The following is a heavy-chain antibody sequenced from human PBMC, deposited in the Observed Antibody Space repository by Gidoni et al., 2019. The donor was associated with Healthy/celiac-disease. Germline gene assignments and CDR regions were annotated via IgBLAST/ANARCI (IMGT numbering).Heavy chain of an antibody. CDR2: IYSGGST. V-gene: IGHV3-53*01. J-gene: IGHJ6*03. CDR1: GFTVSSNY. D-gene: IGHD1-1*01. Sequence: EVQLVESGGGLIPPGGSLRLSWAASGFTVSSNYMSWVRQAPGKGLEWVSVIYSGGSTYYADSVKGRFTISRDNSKNTLYLQMNSLRAEDTAVYYCARSFHNRPHNYYYMDVWGKGTTVTVSS. CDR3: ARSFHNRPHNYYYMDV.